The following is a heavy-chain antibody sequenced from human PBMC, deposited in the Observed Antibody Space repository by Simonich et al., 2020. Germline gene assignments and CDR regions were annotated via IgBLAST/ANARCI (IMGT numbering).Heavy chain of an antibody. CDR1: GYSISSGYY. CDR2: IYHSGST. CDR3: ARATRIAAAGYFDY. Sequence: QVQLQESGPGLVKPSETLSLTCAVSGYSISSGYYWGWIRQPPGKGLEWIGSIYHSGSTYYNPSLKSRVTRSVDTSKNQFSLKLSSVTAADTAVYYCARATRIAAAGYFDYWGQGTLVTVSS. V-gene: IGHV4-38-2*01. J-gene: IGHJ4*02. D-gene: IGHD6-13*01.